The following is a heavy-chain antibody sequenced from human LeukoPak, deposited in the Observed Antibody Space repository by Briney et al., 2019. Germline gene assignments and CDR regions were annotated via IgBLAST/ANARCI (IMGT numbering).Heavy chain of an antibody. CDR2: TYSGGST. J-gene: IGHJ4*02. D-gene: IGHD3-3*01. V-gene: IGHV3-53*01. CDR1: GFTVSSNY. Sequence: GGSLRLSCAASGFTVSSNYMSWVRQAPGKGLEWVSVTYSGGSTYYADSAKGRFTISRDNSKNTLYLQMNSLRAEDTAVYYCARIDFWSGAPPKFDYWGQGTLVTVSS. CDR3: ARIDFWSGAPPKFDY.